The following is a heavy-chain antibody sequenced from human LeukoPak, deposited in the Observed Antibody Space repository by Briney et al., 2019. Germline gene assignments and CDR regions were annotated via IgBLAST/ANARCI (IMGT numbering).Heavy chain of an antibody. CDR3: ARDLAGAGDFDY. CDR2: IGNSGNTK. J-gene: IGHJ4*02. CDR1: GFTLRSYE. D-gene: IGHD6-19*01. Sequence: GGSLRLSCAASGFTLRSYEMNWVRQAPGKGLEWISHIGNSGNTKNYADSVKGRFTISRDNAKNSLYLQMNSLRAEDTAVYYCARDLAGAGDFDYWGQGTLVTVSS. V-gene: IGHV3-48*03.